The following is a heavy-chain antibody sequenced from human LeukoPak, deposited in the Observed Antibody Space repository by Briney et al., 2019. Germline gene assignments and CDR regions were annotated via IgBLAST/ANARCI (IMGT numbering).Heavy chain of an antibody. CDR3: AKIPLGDY. J-gene: IGHJ4*02. D-gene: IGHD7-27*01. V-gene: IGHV3-30*18. Sequence: GGSLRLSCAASGFTFSSYGMHWVRQAPGKGLEWEAVISYDGSNKYYADSVKGRFTISRDNSKNTLYLQINSLRAEDTAVYYCAKIPLGDYWGQGTLVTVSS. CDR2: ISYDGSNK. CDR1: GFTFSSYG.